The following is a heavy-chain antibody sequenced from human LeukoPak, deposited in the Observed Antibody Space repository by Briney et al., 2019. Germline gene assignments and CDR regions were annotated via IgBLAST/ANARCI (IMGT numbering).Heavy chain of an antibody. D-gene: IGHD3-10*01. CDR3: AKEHLSWFGELLFGYFDP. CDR2: ISGSGGST. J-gene: IGHJ5*02. Sequence: PGGSLRLSCAASGFTFSSYAMTWVRQAPGKGLEWVSGISGSGGSTYYADSVKGRFTISRDNSKKTLYLQMNSLRAEDTAVYYCAKEHLSWFGELLFGYFDPWGQGTLVTVSS. V-gene: IGHV3-23*01. CDR1: GFTFSSYA.